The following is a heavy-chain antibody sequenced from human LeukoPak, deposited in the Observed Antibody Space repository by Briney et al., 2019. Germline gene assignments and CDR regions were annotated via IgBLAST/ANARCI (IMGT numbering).Heavy chain of an antibody. V-gene: IGHV1-18*01. CDR3: ARGPPLDIVVVVADY. J-gene: IGHJ4*02. Sequence: ASVKVSCKASGYTFTSYGISWVRQAPGQGLEWMGWISAYKGNTNYAQRFRGRVTMTTDTSTSTAYMELRSLRSDDTAVYHCARGPPLDIVVVVADYWGQGTLVTVSS. D-gene: IGHD2-15*01. CDR1: GYTFTSYG. CDR2: ISAYKGNT.